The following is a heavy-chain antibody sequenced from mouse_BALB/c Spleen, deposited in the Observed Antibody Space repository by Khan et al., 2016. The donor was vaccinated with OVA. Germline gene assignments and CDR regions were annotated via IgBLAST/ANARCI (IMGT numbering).Heavy chain of an antibody. V-gene: IGHV5-15*02. J-gene: IGHJ3*01. Sequence: EVELVESGGGLVQPGGSRKLSCAASGFTFSDYGMAWVRQAPGKGPEWVAFISDWAYTIYYADTVTGRFTISRENAKNTLYLEMSSLRSEDTAIYYCARGGGTAPCAYWGLGTLVTVSA. D-gene: IGHD1-2*01. CDR3: ARGGGTAPCAY. CDR1: GFTFSDYG. CDR2: ISDWAYTI.